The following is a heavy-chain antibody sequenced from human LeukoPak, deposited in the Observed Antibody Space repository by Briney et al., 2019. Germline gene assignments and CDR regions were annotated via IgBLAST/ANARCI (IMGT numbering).Heavy chain of an antibody. CDR1: GFTFSSYA. CDR3: ARVAYQLLIY. V-gene: IGHV4-30-4*08. Sequence: LRLSCAASGFTFSSYAMSWILQPPGKGLEWIGYIYYSGSTYYNPSLKSRVTISVDTSKNQFSLKLSSVTAADTAVYYCARVAYQLLIYWGQGTLVTVSS. J-gene: IGHJ4*02. D-gene: IGHD2-2*01. CDR2: IYYSGST.